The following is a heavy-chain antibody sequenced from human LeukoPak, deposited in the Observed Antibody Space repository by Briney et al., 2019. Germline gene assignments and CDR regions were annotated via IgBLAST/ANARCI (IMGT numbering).Heavy chain of an antibody. CDR2: INHSGST. V-gene: IGHV4-34*01. D-gene: IGHD3-22*01. J-gene: IGHJ4*02. CDR1: GGPFSGYY. CDR3: VTYYFDSSGPKKNY. Sequence: PSETLSLTCAVYGGPFSGYYWSWIRQPPGKGLEWLGEINHSGSTNYNPSLKSRVTISVDTSKKQFSLKLSSVTAADTAVYYCVTYYFDSSGPKKNYWGQGTLVTVSS.